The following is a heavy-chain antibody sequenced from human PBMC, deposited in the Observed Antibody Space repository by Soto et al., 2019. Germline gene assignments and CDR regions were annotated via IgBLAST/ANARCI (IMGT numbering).Heavy chain of an antibody. J-gene: IGHJ6*03. CDR3: ARAPLKRAAISHYYYYYMDV. V-gene: IGHV3-7*01. CDR1: GFTFSSYG. Sequence: GGSLGLSCAASGFTFSSYGMSWVRQAPGKGLEWVANIKQDGSEKYYVDSVKGRFTISRDNATNSLYLQMNSLRAEDTAVYYCARAPLKRAAISHYYYYYMDVWGKGT. D-gene: IGHD2-2*02. CDR2: IKQDGSEK.